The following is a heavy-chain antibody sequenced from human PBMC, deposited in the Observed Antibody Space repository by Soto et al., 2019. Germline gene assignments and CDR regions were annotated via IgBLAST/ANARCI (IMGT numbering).Heavy chain of an antibody. CDR1: GGSISRGGYF. D-gene: IGHD3-10*01. CDR3: ARTLPWFGELSDLALDV. V-gene: IGHV4-31*03. J-gene: IGHJ6*04. Sequence: QVQLQESGPGLVKPSQTLSLTCTVSGGSISRGGYFWSWIRQHPGKGLEWIGHIYYSGSTYYNPSLKSRVTISVDTAKNPFSLRLSSVTAADTAVYYCARTLPWFGELSDLALDVWGKGTTVTVSS. CDR2: IYYSGST.